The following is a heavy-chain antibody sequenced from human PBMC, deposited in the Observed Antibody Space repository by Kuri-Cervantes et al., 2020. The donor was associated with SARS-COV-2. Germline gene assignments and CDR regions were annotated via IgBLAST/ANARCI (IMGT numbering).Heavy chain of an antibody. J-gene: IGHJ3*02. CDR1: GGSFSGYY. Sequence: SETLSLTCAVYGGSFSGYYWTWIRQPPGKGLEWIGEINHSGSTNYNPSLKSRVTISVDTSKNQISLKLSSVTAADTAVYYCARHMYKSNPGDAFDISGRGTLVTVSS. CDR3: ARHMYKSNPGDAFDI. CDR2: INHSGST. D-gene: IGHD1-20*01. V-gene: IGHV4-34*01.